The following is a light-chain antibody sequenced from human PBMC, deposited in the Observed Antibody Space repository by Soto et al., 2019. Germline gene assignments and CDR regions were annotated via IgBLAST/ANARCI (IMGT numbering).Light chain of an antibody. CDR1: NIGRKS. Sequence: SYVVTQPPSVSVAPGQTATITCGGSNIGRKSVHWYQQKPGQAPVLVVSDDSDRPAGIPERISGSNSGNTATLTISRVEAGDEADYFCQVWDSISDHYVFGTGTKVTVL. CDR2: DDS. J-gene: IGLJ1*01. CDR3: QVWDSISDHYV. V-gene: IGLV3-21*02.